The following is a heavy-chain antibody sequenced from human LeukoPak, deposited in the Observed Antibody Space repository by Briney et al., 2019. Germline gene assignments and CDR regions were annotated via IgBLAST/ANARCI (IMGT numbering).Heavy chain of an antibody. V-gene: IGHV4-34*01. CDR2: INHSGST. D-gene: IGHD6-19*01. CDR1: GGSFSGYY. Sequence: SETLSLTCAVYGGSFSGYYWSWIRQPPGKGLEWIGEINHSGSTNYNPSLKSRVTISVDTSKNLFSLKLSSVTAADTAVYYCARVWGGWYSPSYFDYWGQGTLVTVSS. CDR3: ARVWGGWYSPSYFDY. J-gene: IGHJ4*02.